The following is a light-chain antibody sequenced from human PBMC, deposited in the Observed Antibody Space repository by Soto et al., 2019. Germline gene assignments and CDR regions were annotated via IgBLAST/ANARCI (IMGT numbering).Light chain of an antibody. Sequence: EIVMTQSPASLSVSPGDGATLSCRASQSVASNVAWYQQKAGQGPRLLIHGASTRAAGVPARFSGSGSGTDFTLTISSLQSEDFAIYYCQHYHNWPPQYTFGQGTKLQIK. CDR2: GAS. CDR1: QSVASN. CDR3: QHYHNWPPQYT. V-gene: IGKV3-15*01. J-gene: IGKJ2*01.